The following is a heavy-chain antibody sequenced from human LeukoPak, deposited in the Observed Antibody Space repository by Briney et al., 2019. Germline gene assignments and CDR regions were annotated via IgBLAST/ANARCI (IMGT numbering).Heavy chain of an antibody. CDR2: IYYSGST. V-gene: IGHV4-59*01. CDR3: ASSAYDILTGYYTFFDY. J-gene: IGHJ4*02. D-gene: IGHD3-9*01. Sequence: SETLSLTCTVSGGSISSYYWSWIRQPPGKGLEWIGYIYYSGSTNYNPSLESRVTISVDTSKNQFSLKLSSVTAADTAVYYCASSAYDILTGYYTFFDYWGQGTLVTVSS. CDR1: GGSISSYY.